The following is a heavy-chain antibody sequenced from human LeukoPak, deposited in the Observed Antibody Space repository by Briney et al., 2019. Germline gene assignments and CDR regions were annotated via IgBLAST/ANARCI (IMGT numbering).Heavy chain of an antibody. CDR2: IYHSGNP. CDR1: GGSISSGGYY. Sequence: SETLSLTCTVSGGSISSGGYYWSWIRQPPGKGLEWIGYIYHSGNPNYNPSLKSRITISVDRSKNQVSLKLTSVTTADTAVYYCASQGHFWSGYDSWGQGVLVTVSS. D-gene: IGHD3-3*02. CDR3: ASQGHFWSGYDS. J-gene: IGHJ4*02. V-gene: IGHV4-61*08.